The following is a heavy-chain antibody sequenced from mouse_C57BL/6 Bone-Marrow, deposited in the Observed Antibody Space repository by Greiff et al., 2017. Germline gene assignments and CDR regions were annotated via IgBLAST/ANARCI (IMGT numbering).Heavy chain of an antibody. CDR2: SRNKANDYNT. V-gene: IGHV7-1*01. CDR1: GFTFSDFY. Sequence: EVMLVESGGGLVQSGRSLRLSCATSGFTFSDFYMEWVRQAPGKGLEWIAASRNKANDYNTEYSVSVKGRFIVSRDTSQSIIYLQMNALRAEDTAMYYCARDHDYDEAMDYWGQGTSVTVSS. CDR3: ARDHDYDEAMDY. J-gene: IGHJ4*01. D-gene: IGHD2-4*01.